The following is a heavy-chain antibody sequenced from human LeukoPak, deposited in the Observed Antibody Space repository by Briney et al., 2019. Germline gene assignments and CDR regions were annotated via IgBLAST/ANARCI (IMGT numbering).Heavy chain of an antibody. CDR1: GFTFSTYW. CDR3: ARSKIDY. V-gene: IGHV3-7*01. J-gene: IGHJ4*02. Sequence: GGSLRLSCAASGFTFSTYWMMWVRQAPGKGLEWVANINEDGSEKYYADSVGGRFTISRDNAKNSLDLQMSSLRADDTALYYCARSKIDYWGQGTLVTVSS. CDR2: INEDGSEK. D-gene: IGHD4-11*01.